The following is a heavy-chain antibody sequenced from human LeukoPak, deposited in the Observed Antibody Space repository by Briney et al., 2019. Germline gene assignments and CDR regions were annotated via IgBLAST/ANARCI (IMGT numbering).Heavy chain of an antibody. V-gene: IGHV3-23*01. CDR2: ISGSGGST. J-gene: IGHJ4*02. D-gene: IGHD4-17*01. CDR1: GFTFSTYA. CDR3: VNLYGDHTRVDY. Sequence: PGGSLRLSCAASGFTFSTYAMSWVRQAPGKGLEWVSAISGSGGSTYYADSVKGRFTISRDNSRNTVYLQMNSLRAEDTAVYYCVNLYGDHTRVDYWGQGTLVTVSS.